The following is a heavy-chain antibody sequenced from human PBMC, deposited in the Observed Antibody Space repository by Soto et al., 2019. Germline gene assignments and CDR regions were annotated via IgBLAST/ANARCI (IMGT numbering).Heavy chain of an antibody. CDR1: GFSLSSYG. V-gene: IGHV3-30*03. CDR3: ARKSQNYYGSAPFDP. D-gene: IGHD3-10*01. CDR2: LSHDGSSK. Sequence: GGSLRLSCAASGFSLSSYGMHWVRQAPGKGLEWVAVLSHDGSSKYYADSVKGRFTSSRDNSKNTLYLQMNSLRAGDTAVYYCARKSQNYYGSAPFDPWGQGTLVTVSS. J-gene: IGHJ5*02.